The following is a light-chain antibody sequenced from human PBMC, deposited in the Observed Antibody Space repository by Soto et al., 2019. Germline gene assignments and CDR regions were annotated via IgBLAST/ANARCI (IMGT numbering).Light chain of an antibody. CDR2: SNY. V-gene: IGLV1-44*01. Sequence: QSVLTQPPSASGTPGQRVTISCSGSSSNIGSKTVNWYQQLPGTAPKLLIYSNYQRPSGVPDRFSGSKSGTSASLVISGLQSEDEADYYCAAWDASLNGYVFGTGTKVTVL. CDR1: SSNIGSKT. J-gene: IGLJ1*01. CDR3: AAWDASLNGYV.